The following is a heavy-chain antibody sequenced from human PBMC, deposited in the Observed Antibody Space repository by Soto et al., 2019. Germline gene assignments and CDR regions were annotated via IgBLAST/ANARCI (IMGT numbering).Heavy chain of an antibody. Sequence: EVQLVESGGGLVQPGGSLRLSCEASGFSFGSYSMNWVRQAPGKGLEWVSFISGRGTTTYYADSVRGRFTVSRDNAKNSVSLEVNSLRDEDTAVYYCARLGYCSSATCKYYFYYYGMDVWGQGTTVTVSS. CDR2: ISGRGTTT. V-gene: IGHV3-48*02. CDR1: GFSFGSYS. D-gene: IGHD2-2*01. CDR3: ARLGYCSSATCKYYFYYYGMDV. J-gene: IGHJ6*02.